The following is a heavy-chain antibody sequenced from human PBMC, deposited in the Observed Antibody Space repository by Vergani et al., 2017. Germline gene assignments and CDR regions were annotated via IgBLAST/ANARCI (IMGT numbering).Heavy chain of an antibody. CDR1: VGTFSSYP. D-gene: IGHD5-12*01. CDR2: IIPIFGTA. Sequence: QVQLVQSGAEVTTPGSSVKVSCKASVGTFSSYPISWVRRAPGQGLEWMGGIIPIFGTANYAQKFQGRVTITAYESTSTAYIELSNLTSEDTAVYYCARDQAVATVSYYFDYWGQGTLVTVSS. CDR3: ARDQAVATVSYYFDY. V-gene: IGHV1-69*12. J-gene: IGHJ4*02.